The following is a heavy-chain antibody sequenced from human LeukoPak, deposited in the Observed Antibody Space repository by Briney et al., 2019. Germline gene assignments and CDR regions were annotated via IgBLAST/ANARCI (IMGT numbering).Heavy chain of an antibody. V-gene: IGHV5-10-1*01. CDR1: GYSFTSHW. J-gene: IGHJ4*02. D-gene: IGHD2-21*02. CDR2: IDPSDSYT. Sequence: GESLKIYCKGSGYSFTSHWISWVRQMPGKGLEWMGTIDPSDSYTNYSPSFQGHVTISADKSISAAYLQWSSPKASDTAMYYCARHAVVTAVDYWGQGTLVTVSS. CDR3: ARHAVVTAVDY.